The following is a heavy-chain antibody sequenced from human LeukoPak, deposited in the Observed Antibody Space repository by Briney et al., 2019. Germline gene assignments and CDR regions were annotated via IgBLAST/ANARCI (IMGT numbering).Heavy chain of an antibody. CDR3: ARDSSGPMDY. J-gene: IGHJ4*02. Sequence: GGSLRLSCAASGFTFSNYWMHWVRQAPGKGPVWVSRINIDGNITTYADSVKGRFSISRDNAKNALYLQMNSLRAEDTAVYYCARDSSGPMDYWGQGTLVTVSS. D-gene: IGHD6-19*01. V-gene: IGHV3-74*01. CDR2: INIDGNIT. CDR1: GFTFSNYW.